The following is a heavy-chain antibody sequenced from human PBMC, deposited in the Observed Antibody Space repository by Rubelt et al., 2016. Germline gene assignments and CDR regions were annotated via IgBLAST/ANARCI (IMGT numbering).Heavy chain of an antibody. CDR3: ARDWLKVRGPKLGNPTTDY. V-gene: IGHV1-46*01. D-gene: IGHD3-10*01. CDR2: INPSGGST. J-gene: IGHJ4*02. Sequence: QVQLVQSGSELKKPGASVKVSCKASGYTFTSYYMHWVRQAPGQGLEWMGIINPSGGSTSYAQKFQGRVTMTRDTSTSTVYMELSSLRSEDTAVYYCARDWLKVRGPKLGNPTTDYWGQGTLVTVSS. CDR1: GYTFTSYY.